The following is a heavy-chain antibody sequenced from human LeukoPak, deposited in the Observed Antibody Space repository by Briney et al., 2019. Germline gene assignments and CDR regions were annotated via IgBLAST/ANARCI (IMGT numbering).Heavy chain of an antibody. CDR3: AKDDRWLQFCC. Sequence: PGGSLRLSCAASGFTFSSYTINWVRQAPGKGLEWVSSITSDTRYTFYADSVRGRFTISRDNSRNTVYLQMNSLRAEDTAVYYCAKDDRWLQFCCWGQGTLVTVSA. CDR2: ITSDTRYT. D-gene: IGHD5-24*01. CDR1: GFTFSSYT. J-gene: IGHJ4*02. V-gene: IGHV3-21*04.